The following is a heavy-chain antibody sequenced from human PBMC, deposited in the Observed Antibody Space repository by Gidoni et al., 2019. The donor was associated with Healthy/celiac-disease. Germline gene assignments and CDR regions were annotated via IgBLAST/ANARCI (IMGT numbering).Heavy chain of an antibody. V-gene: IGHV4-34*01. CDR2: INHSGST. J-gene: IGHJ4*02. D-gene: IGHD2-2*01. CDR3: ARGFRNIVVVPTAMNYFDY. CDR1: GGSFSGYY. Sequence: QVQLQQWGAGLLKPSETLSLTCAVYGGSFSGYYWSWIRQPPGKGLEWIGEINHSGSTNYNPSLKSRVTISVDTSKNQFSLKLSSVTAADTAVYYCARGFRNIVVVPTAMNYFDYWGQGTLVTVSS.